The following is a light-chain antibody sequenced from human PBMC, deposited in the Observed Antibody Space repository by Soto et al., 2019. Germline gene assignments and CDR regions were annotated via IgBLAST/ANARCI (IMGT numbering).Light chain of an antibody. J-gene: IGKJ1*01. CDR3: QQYGGSPWT. V-gene: IGKV3-20*01. CDR1: QSVSSSY. CDR2: GAS. Sequence: EIVLTQSPGTLSLSPGERATPSCRASQSVSSSYLAWYQQKPGQAPRLLIYGASTRATGIPDRFSGRESGTDFTLTISRLEPEDFAVYYCQQYGGSPWTFGQGTKVDIK.